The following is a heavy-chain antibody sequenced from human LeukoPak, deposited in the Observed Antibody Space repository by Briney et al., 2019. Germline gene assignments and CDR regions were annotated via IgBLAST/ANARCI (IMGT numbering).Heavy chain of an antibody. D-gene: IGHD3-3*01. CDR1: GGSISSSSYY. Sequence: PSETLSLTCTVSGGSISSSSYYWGWIRQPPGKGLEWIGSIYYSGSTYYNPSLKSRVTISVDTSKNQFSLKLSSVTAADTAVYYCARRGVGGAEVAVGGIDYWGQGTLVTVSS. V-gene: IGHV4-39*01. CDR2: IYYSGST. CDR3: ARRGVGGAEVAVGGIDY. J-gene: IGHJ4*02.